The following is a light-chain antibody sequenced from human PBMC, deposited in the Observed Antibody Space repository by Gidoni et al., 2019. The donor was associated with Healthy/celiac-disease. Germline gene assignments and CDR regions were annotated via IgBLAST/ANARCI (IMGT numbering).Light chain of an antibody. CDR1: QSISSY. Sequence: DIQMTQSPSSLSASVGDRVTITGRASQSISSYLNWYQQKPGKAPKLLIYAASSLQSGVPSRFSGSGSGTDFTLTISSLQPEDFATYYCQQSYSTPPTFGQWTRLEIK. CDR2: AAS. CDR3: QQSYSTPPT. J-gene: IGKJ5*01. V-gene: IGKV1-39*01.